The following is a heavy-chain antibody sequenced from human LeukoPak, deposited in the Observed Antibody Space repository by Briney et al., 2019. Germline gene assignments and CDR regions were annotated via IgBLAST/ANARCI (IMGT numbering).Heavy chain of an antibody. V-gene: IGHV3-30*02. D-gene: IGHD1-1*01. J-gene: IGHJ6*03. Sequence: PGGSLRLSCAASGFTFNNYAMSWVRQAPGMGLEWVAFIRYDGSNKYYADSVKGRFTISRDNAKNALYLQMNSLRAEDTAVYYCARAASGTTGPYYYYYYMDVWGKGTTVTVSS. CDR3: ARAASGTTGPYYYYYYMDV. CDR2: IRYDGSNK. CDR1: GFTFNNYA.